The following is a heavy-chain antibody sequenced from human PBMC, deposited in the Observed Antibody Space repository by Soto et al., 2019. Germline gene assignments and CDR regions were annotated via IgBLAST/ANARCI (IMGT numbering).Heavy chain of an antibody. D-gene: IGHD3-3*01. CDR2: ISGSGGST. CDR3: ARVRSGGDFDY. Sequence: EVQLLESGGGLVQPGGSLRLSCAASGFTFSSYAMSWVRQAPGKGLEWVSAISGSGGSTYYADSVKGRFTISRDNSKNTLYLQMNSLSDEDTAVYYCARVRSGGDFDYWGQGTLVTVSS. J-gene: IGHJ4*02. V-gene: IGHV3-23*01. CDR1: GFTFSSYA.